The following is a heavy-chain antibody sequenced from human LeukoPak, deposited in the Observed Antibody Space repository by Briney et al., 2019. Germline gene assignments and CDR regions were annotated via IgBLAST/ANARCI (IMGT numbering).Heavy chain of an antibody. CDR1: GFTFSSYD. V-gene: IGHV3-13*01. CDR2: IGTAGDT. Sequence: GGSLRLSCAASGFTFSSYDMHWVRQATGKGLEWVSAIGTAGDTYYPGSVKGRFTISRENAKNSLHLQMNSLRAGDTAVYYCARGRTYYYDSSGYYPRDAFDIWGQGTMVTVSS. D-gene: IGHD3-22*01. CDR3: ARGRTYYYDSSGYYPRDAFDI. J-gene: IGHJ3*02.